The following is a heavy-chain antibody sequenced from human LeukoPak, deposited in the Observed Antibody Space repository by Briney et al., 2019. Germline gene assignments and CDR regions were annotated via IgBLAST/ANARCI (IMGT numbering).Heavy chain of an antibody. CDR1: GFTFSSYS. J-gene: IGHJ6*02. CDR3: ARAASYYYYYYGMDV. Sequence: GGSLRLSCAASGFTFSSYSMNWVRQALGKGLEWVSSISSSSSYIYYADSVKGRFTISRDNAKNSLYLQMNSLRAEDTAVYYCARAASYYYYYYGMDVWGQGTTVTVSS. D-gene: IGHD2-2*01. CDR2: ISSSSSYI. V-gene: IGHV3-21*01.